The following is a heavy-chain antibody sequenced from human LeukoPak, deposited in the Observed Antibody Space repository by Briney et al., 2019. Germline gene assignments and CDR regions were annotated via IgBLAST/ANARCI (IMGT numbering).Heavy chain of an antibody. J-gene: IGHJ6*03. Sequence: GASVKVSCKASGYTFTSYGISWVRQAPGQGLEWMGWISAYNGNTNYAQKLQGRVTMTTDTSTSTAYMELRSLRSDDTAVYYCARGIVGATFRFYYYYYMDVWGKGTTVTISS. D-gene: IGHD1-26*01. CDR3: ARGIVGATFRFYYYYYMDV. CDR1: GYTFTSYG. CDR2: ISAYNGNT. V-gene: IGHV1-18*01.